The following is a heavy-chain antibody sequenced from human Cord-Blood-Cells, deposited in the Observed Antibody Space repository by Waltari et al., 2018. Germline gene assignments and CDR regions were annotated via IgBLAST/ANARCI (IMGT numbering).Heavy chain of an antibody. CDR1: GFTFSSYG. Sequence: QVQLVESGGGVVQPGRSLRLSCAASGFTFSSYGMHWVRQAPGKGLGWVAVRSYDGRKKYYADSVRGRFTISRDNSKNTLYLQMNSLRAEDTAVDYCAKDFRRQWLVLMYFQHWGQGTLVTVSS. CDR3: AKDFRRQWLVLMYFQH. V-gene: IGHV3-30*18. D-gene: IGHD6-19*01. CDR2: RSYDGRKK. J-gene: IGHJ1*01.